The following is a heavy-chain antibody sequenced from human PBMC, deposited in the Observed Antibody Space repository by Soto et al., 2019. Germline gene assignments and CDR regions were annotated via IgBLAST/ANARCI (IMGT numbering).Heavy chain of an antibody. D-gene: IGHD6-19*01. V-gene: IGHV3-9*01. Sequence: DVQLVESGGGLVQPGRSLRLYWAASGFTFDDYAMHWVRQAPGKGLEWVSGISWNSGSIGYADSVKGRFTISRDNAKNSLYLQMNSLRAEDTALYYCAKENSSGWYAWAFDIWGQGTMVTVSS. CDR3: AKENSSGWYAWAFDI. CDR2: ISWNSGSI. CDR1: GFTFDDYA. J-gene: IGHJ3*02.